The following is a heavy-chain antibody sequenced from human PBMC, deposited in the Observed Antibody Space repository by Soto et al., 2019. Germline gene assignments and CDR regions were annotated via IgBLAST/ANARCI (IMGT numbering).Heavy chain of an antibody. CDR2: INAGSADI. J-gene: IGHJ6*02. V-gene: IGHV1-3*01. CDR3: AREWGSSSWYGPLYYYYYGMDV. D-gene: IGHD6-13*01. Sequence: ASVKVSCKASGYTFTTYALHWVRQAPGQRLEWMGWINAGSADIKYSQKFQGRVTMTTDTSTSTAYMELRSLRSDDTAVYYCAREWGSSSWYGPLYYYYYGMDVWGQGTTVTVSS. CDR1: GYTFTTYA.